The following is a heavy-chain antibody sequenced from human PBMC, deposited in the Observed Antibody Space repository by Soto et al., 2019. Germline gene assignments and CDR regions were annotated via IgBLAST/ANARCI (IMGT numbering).Heavy chain of an antibody. V-gene: IGHV3-30*18. D-gene: IGHD2-2*01. CDR3: AKDYIPVVPAAIRGMDV. CDR2: ISYDGSNK. J-gene: IGHJ6*02. CDR1: GFTFSSYG. Sequence: GGSLRLSCAASGFTFSSYGMHWVRQAPGKGLEWVAVISYDGSNKYYADSVKGRFTISRDNSKNTLYLQMNSLRAEDTAVYYCAKDYIPVVPAAIRGMDVWGQGTTVTVSS.